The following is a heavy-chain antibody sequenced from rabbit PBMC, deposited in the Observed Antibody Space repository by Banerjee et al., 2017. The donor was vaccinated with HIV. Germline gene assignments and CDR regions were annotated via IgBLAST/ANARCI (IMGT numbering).Heavy chain of an antibody. V-gene: IGHV1S45*01. Sequence: QEQLVESGGGLVQPGGSLTLSCKASRFTLNNYWMCWVRQAPGKGLEWIASIAGDGRTYYANWAKGRFTISKTSSTPVTLQMTSLTAADTATYFCARGPDYGDYWLDLWGPGTLVTVS. CDR1: RFTLNNYW. D-gene: IGHD2-1*01. CDR2: IAGDGRT. J-gene: IGHJ6*01. CDR3: ARGPDYGDYWLDL.